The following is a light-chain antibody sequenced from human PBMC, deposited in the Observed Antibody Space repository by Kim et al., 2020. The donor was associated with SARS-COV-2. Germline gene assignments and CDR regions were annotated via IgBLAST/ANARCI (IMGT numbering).Light chain of an antibody. CDR3: QAWDSSTVV. CDR1: KLGDKY. V-gene: IGLV3-1*01. CDR2: QDS. Sequence: SYELTPPPSVSVSPGQTASITCSGDKLGDKYACWYQQKPGQSPVLVIYQDSKRPSGIPERFSGSNSGNTATLTISGTQTMDEADYYCQAWDSSTVVFGGG. J-gene: IGLJ2*01.